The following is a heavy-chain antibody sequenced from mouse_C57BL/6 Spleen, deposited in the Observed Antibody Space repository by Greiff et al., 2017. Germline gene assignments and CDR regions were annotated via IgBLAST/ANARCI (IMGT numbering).Heavy chain of an antibody. V-gene: IGHV1-59*01. J-gene: IGHJ4*01. D-gene: IGHD2-5*01. CDR3: ARRDSNSYYYAMDY. CDR2: IDPSDSYT. CDR1: GYTFTSYW. Sequence: QVHVKQPGAELVRPGTSVKLSCKASGYTFTSYWMHWVKQRPGQGLEWIGVIDPSDSYTNYNQKFKGKATLTVDTSSSTAYMQLSSLTSEDSAVYYCARRDSNSYYYAMDYWGQGTSVTVSS.